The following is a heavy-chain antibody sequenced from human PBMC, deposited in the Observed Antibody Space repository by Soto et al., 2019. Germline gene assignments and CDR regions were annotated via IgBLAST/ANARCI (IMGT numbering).Heavy chain of an antibody. V-gene: IGHV3-13*01. D-gene: IGHD3-16*02. Sequence: GGSLRLSCAASGFTFSSYDMHWVRQATGKGLEWVSAIGTAGDTYYPGSVKGRFTISRENAKNSLYLQMNSLRAEDTAVYYCARDSMSYDYIWGSYRYSHAFDIWGQGTMVTVSS. CDR2: IGTAGDT. J-gene: IGHJ3*02. CDR1: GFTFSSYD. CDR3: ARDSMSYDYIWGSYRYSHAFDI.